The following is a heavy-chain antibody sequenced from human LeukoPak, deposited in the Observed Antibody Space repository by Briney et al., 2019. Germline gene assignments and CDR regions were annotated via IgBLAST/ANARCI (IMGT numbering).Heavy chain of an antibody. D-gene: IGHD3-3*01. CDR3: ARDLTIFGVVIIPPGGLFDY. CDR2: ISYDGSNK. V-gene: IGHV3-30*04. Sequence: GGSLRLSCAASGFTFSSYAMHWVRQAPGKGLEWVAVISYDGSNKYYADSVKGRFTISRDNSKNTLYLQMNSLRAEDTAVYYCARDLTIFGVVIIPPGGLFDYWGQGTLVTVSS. J-gene: IGHJ4*02. CDR1: GFTFSSYA.